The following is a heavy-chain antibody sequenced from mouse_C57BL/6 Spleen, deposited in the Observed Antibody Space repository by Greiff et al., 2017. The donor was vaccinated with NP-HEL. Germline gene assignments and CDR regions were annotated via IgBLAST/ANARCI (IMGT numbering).Heavy chain of an antibody. CDR3: AKHDGYLPFAY. D-gene: IGHD2-3*01. Sequence: QVQLKESGPGLVAPSQSLSITCTVSGFSLTSYGVDWVRQPPGKGLEWLGIIWGGGSTNYNSALMSRLSISKDKSKNQIYLQMNRLQTDDTAMYYCAKHDGYLPFAYWGQGTLVTVSA. CDR1: GFSLTSYG. CDR2: IWGGGST. V-gene: IGHV2-9*01. J-gene: IGHJ3*01.